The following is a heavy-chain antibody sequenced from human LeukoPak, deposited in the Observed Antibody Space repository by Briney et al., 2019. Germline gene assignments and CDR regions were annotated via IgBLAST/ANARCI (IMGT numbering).Heavy chain of an antibody. Sequence: PGGSLRLSCAASGFTFSSYAMSWVRQAPGKGLEWVSSISSSSSYIYYADSVKGRFTISRDNAKNSLYLQMNSLRAEDTAVYYCARTNGYSSEKRFDPWGQGTLVTVSS. V-gene: IGHV3-21*01. J-gene: IGHJ5*02. D-gene: IGHD6-19*01. CDR3: ARTNGYSSEKRFDP. CDR2: ISSSSSYI. CDR1: GFTFSSYA.